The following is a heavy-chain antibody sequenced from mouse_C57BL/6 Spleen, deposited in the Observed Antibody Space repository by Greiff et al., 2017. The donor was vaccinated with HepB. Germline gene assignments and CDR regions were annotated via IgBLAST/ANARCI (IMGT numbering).Heavy chain of an antibody. CDR2: IHPNSGST. Sequence: QVQLQQPGAELVKPGASVKLSCKASGYTFTSYWMHWVKQRPGQGLEWIGMIHPNSGSTNYNEKFKSKATLTVDKSSSTAYMQLSSLTSEDSAVYYCARTTVVAGGYFDYWGQGTTLTVSS. J-gene: IGHJ2*01. CDR3: ARTTVVAGGYFDY. CDR1: GYTFTSYW. V-gene: IGHV1-64*01. D-gene: IGHD1-1*01.